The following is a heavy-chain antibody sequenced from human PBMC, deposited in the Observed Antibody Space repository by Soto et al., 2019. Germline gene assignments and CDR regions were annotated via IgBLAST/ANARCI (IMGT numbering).Heavy chain of an antibody. CDR2: MSPNGNNQ. J-gene: IGHJ4*02. Sequence: PGGSRRRSWAAPGFTFSMYALHWVRQAPGKGLEWVAVMSPNGNNQYYADSVEGRFTISRDTSKSTLYLQMTSLRPDDTAVYYCATGANFYYDTSRYWGQGTLVTVSS. V-gene: IGHV3-30-3*01. D-gene: IGHD3-22*01. CDR1: GFTFSMYA. CDR3: ATGANFYYDTSRY.